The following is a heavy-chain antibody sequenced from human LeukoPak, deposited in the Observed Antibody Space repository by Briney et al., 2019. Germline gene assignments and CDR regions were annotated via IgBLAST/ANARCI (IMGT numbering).Heavy chain of an antibody. Sequence: PSETLSLTCAVSGGSISSYYWSWIRQPPGKGREWIGYIYYSGSTNYNPSLKSRVTISVDTSKNEFSLKLSSVTAADTAVYYCASLGGVSGSGAFDYWGQGTLVTVSS. D-gene: IGHD3-10*01. CDR2: IYYSGST. J-gene: IGHJ4*02. V-gene: IGHV4-59*01. CDR3: ASLGGVSGSGAFDY. CDR1: GGSISSYY.